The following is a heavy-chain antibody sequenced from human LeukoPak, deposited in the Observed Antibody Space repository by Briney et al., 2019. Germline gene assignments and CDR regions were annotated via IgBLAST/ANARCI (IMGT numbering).Heavy chain of an antibody. CDR3: AADGCGGDCTLAY. J-gene: IGHJ4*02. CDR1: GITFVRSA. V-gene: IGHV1-58*02. Sequence: SVRVSCKASGITFVRSAIQWVRQARGQPPEWIGWLVVGSGNTNYAQEFQDRVTITRDMSTSTAYMELSRLTSEDTAVYYCAADGCGGDCTLAYWGQGTLVSVSS. CDR2: LVVGSGNT. D-gene: IGHD2-21*02.